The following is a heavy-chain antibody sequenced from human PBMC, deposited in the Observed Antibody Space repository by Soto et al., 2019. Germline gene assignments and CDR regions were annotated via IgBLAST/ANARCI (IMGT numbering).Heavy chain of an antibody. CDR3: ARGGYYGPNDY. V-gene: IGHV4-59*02. CDR1: GGSVSSHH. Sequence: PSETLSLTCTVSGGSVSSHHWSWIRQSPGKGLEWIGFAYHRGTTDYNPSLKSRVITSVDTSKNQFSLSLTSVTAADTAVYYCARGGYYGPNDYWGQRTPVTVSS. D-gene: IGHD3-10*01. CDR2: AYHRGTT. J-gene: IGHJ4*02.